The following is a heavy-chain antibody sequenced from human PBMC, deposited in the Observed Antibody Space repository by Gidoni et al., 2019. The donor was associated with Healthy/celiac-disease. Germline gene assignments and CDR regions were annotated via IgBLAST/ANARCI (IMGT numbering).Heavy chain of an antibody. CDR3: AKIARGVNRPNYFDY. D-gene: IGHD3-10*01. V-gene: IGHV3-23*01. CDR2: ISGSGGST. CDR1: GFTFSSYA. J-gene: IGHJ4*02. Sequence: RLSCAASGFTFSSYAMSWVRQAPGKGLEWVSAISGSGGSTYYADYVKGRFTISRDNSKNTLYLKMNSLRAEDTAGYYCAKIARGVNRPNYFDYWGQGTLVTVSS.